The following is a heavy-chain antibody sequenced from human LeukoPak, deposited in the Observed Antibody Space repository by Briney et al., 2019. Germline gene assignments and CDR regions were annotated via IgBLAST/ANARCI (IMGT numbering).Heavy chain of an antibody. CDR2: FDPEDGET. D-gene: IGHD3-16*02. V-gene: IGHV1-24*01. J-gene: IGHJ5*02. Sequence: ASVKVSCKVSGHTLTELSMHWVRQVPGKGLEWMGGFDPEDGETIYAQKFQGRVTMTEDTSTDTAYMELSSLRSEDTAVYYCATVTITFGGVIVNNWFDPWGQGTLVTVSS. CDR3: ATVTITFGGVIVNNWFDP. CDR1: GHTLTELS.